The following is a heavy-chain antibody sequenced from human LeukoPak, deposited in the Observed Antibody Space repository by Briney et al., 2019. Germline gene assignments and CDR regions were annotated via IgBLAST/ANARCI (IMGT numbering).Heavy chain of an antibody. Sequence: TSSETLSLTCTVSGGSISSSSYYWGWIRQPPGKGLEWIGSIYYSGSTYYNPSLKSRVTISVDTSKNQFSLKLSSVTAADTAVYYCARGQYFDWLFLFGWFDPWGQGTLVTVSS. J-gene: IGHJ5*02. V-gene: IGHV4-39*01. CDR3: ARGQYFDWLFLFGWFDP. CDR1: GGSISSSSYY. D-gene: IGHD3-9*01. CDR2: IYYSGST.